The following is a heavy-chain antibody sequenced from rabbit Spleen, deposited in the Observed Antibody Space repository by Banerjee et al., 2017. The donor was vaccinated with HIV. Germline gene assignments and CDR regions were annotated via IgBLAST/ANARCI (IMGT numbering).Heavy chain of an antibody. J-gene: IGHJ6*01. CDR2: IYTTSGGT. D-gene: IGHD1-1*01. Sequence: QEQLEESGGDLVKPGASLTLTCTASGVSFGSSYWICWVRQAPGKGPEWIGCIYTTSGGTYYASWAKGRFTISKTSSTTVTLQMTSLTAADTATYFCARAPYNPFRLDLWGQGTLVTVS. CDR3: ARAPYNPFRLDL. CDR1: GVSFGSSYW. V-gene: IGHV1S45*01.